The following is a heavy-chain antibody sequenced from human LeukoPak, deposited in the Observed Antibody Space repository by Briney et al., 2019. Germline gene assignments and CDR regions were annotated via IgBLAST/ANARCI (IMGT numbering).Heavy chain of an antibody. CDR1: GFTFSSYS. D-gene: IGHD3-9*01. V-gene: IGHV3-21*01. CDR3: ARDLYHILTGYWPFDY. J-gene: IGHJ4*02. Sequence: PGGSLRLSCAASGFTFSSYSMNWVRQAPGKGLEWVSSISSSSSYIYYADSVKGRFTISRDNAKNSLYLQMNSLRAEDTAVYYCARDLYHILTGYWPFDYWGQGTLVPVSS. CDR2: ISSSSSYI.